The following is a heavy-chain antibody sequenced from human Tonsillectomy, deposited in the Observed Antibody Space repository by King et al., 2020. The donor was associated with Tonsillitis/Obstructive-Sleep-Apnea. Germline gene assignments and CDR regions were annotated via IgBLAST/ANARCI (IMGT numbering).Heavy chain of an antibody. Sequence: VQLVESGGGLVQPGESLRLSCAASGFPFSSYAMSWVRQAPGKGLEWVSAVSGSDKRTYYADSVKGRFTISKDNSRNTLYLQVNSLRAEDTAVYYCAKGGPGHSFNYPLDYWGQGTLVTVSS. J-gene: IGHJ4*02. D-gene: IGHD5-18*01. CDR3: AKGGPGHSFNYPLDY. V-gene: IGHV3-23*04. CDR2: VSGSDKRT. CDR1: GFPFSSYA.